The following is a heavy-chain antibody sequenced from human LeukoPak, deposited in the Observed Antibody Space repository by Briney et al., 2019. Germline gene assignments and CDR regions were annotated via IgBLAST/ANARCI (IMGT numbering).Heavy chain of an antibody. J-gene: IGHJ6*02. CDR1: GGSISSYY. V-gene: IGHV4-59*01. Sequence: PSETLSPTCTVSGGSISSYYWSWIRQPPGKGLEWIGYIYYSGSTNYNPSLKSRVTISVDTSKNQFSLKLSSVTAADTAVYYCASRAVWFGDYGMDVWGQGTTVTVSS. D-gene: IGHD3-10*01. CDR2: IYYSGST. CDR3: ASRAVWFGDYGMDV.